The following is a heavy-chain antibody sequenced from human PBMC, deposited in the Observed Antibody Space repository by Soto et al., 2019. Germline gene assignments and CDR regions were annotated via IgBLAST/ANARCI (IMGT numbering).Heavy chain of an antibody. Sequence: PGGSQIVSCAAAGLTFSSNSMTWVRQAPGEGLEWVSAISDSAERIFYVDSVKGRFTISRDNSKNKLYLQMDSLRAEDTAVYYCVTLALGKFDYWGQGNLVTVSS. CDR3: VTLALGKFDY. V-gene: IGHV3-23*01. CDR1: GLTFSSNS. J-gene: IGHJ4*02. D-gene: IGHD1-26*01. CDR2: ISDSAERI.